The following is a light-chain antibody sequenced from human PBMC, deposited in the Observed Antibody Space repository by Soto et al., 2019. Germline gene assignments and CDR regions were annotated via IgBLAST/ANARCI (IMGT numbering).Light chain of an antibody. J-gene: IGLJ1*01. V-gene: IGLV2-14*01. CDR2: EFS. CDR1: SSDVGGYNY. Sequence: QSALTQPASVSGSPGQSITISCTGTSSDVGGYNYVSWFQQHPDKVPKLMIYEFSNRPSGVSSRFSGSKSGNTASLTISGLQAEDEADYYCSSYRSTSNYVFGSGTKLTVL. CDR3: SSYRSTSNYV.